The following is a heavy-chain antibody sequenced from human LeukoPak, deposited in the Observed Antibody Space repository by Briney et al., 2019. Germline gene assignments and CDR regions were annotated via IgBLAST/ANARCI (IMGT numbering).Heavy chain of an antibody. CDR1: GDSIRSNNW. CDR2: IFHGGST. Sequence: SGTLSLTCAVSGDSIRSNNWWSWLRQPPGKGLEWIGEIFHGGSTNYNPSLKSRVTISVDTSKNQFSLKLSSVTAADTAVYYCARVVRYYYGSGSPATYFDYWGQGTLVTVSS. D-gene: IGHD3-10*01. V-gene: IGHV4-4*02. CDR3: ARVVRYYYGSGSPATYFDY. J-gene: IGHJ4*02.